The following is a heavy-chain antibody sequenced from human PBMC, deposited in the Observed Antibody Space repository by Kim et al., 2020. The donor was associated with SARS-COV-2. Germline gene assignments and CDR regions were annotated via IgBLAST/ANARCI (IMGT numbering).Heavy chain of an antibody. D-gene: IGHD6-13*01. J-gene: IGHJ4*02. CDR3: NGGSTDGIGFDY. CDR1: GGSVSNTNFY. Sequence: SETLSLTCTVSGGSVSNTNFYWGWVRQPPGKGLDWIGIIYYSGTTYYNPSLKSRVTISVDTSKNQFSLELTSVTAADTAVYYCNGGSTDGIGFDYWGQGTLVTVSS. V-gene: IGHV4-39*01. CDR2: IYYSGTT.